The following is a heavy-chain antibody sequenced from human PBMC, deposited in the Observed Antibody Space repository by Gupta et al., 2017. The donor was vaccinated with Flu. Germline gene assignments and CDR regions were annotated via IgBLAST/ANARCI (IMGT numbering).Heavy chain of an antibody. D-gene: IGHD6-6*01. CDR3: ARFRKARGWFDP. CDR2: MNPNSGNT. J-gene: IGHJ5*02. V-gene: IGHV1-8*01. Sequence: MRQATGQGLEWMGWMNPNSGNTGYAQKFQGRVTMTRNTSISTAYMELSSLRSEDTAVYYCARFRKARGWFDPWGQGTLVTVSS.